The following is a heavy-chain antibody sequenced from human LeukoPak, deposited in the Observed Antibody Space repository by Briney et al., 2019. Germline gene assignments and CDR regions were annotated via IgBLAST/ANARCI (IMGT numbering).Heavy chain of an antibody. CDR1: GGTFSSYA. J-gene: IGHJ4*02. CDR2: IIPIFGTA. Sequence: SVKVSCKASGGTFSSYAISWVRQAPGQGLEWMGRIIPIFGTANYAQKFQGRVTIITDESTSTAYMELSSLRSEDTAVYYCARDYDSSGYSIGYYFDYWGQGTLVTVSS. CDR3: ARDYDSSGYSIGYYFDY. D-gene: IGHD3-22*01. V-gene: IGHV1-69*05.